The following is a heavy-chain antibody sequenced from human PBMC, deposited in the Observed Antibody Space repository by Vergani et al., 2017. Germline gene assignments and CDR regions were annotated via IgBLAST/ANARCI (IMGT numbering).Heavy chain of an antibody. D-gene: IGHD4-17*01. V-gene: IGHV3-7*01. CDR3: AHEGGYGDLDY. Sequence: EVQLVESGGGLVQPGGSLRLSCAASGSTFSSYWMSWVRQAPGKGLEWVANIKQDGSEKYYVDSVKGRFTISRDNAKNSLYLQMNSLRAEDTAVYYCAHEGGYGDLDYWGQGTLVTVSS. CDR2: IKQDGSEK. J-gene: IGHJ4*02. CDR1: GSTFSSYW.